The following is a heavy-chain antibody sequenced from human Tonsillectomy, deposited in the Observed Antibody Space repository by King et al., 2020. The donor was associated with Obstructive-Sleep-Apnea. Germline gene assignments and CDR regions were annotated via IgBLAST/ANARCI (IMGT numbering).Heavy chain of an antibody. CDR3: ARDLGYSYGIDY. D-gene: IGHD5-18*01. CDR1: GDSISTYY. J-gene: IGHJ4*02. CDR2: IYYSGST. V-gene: IGHV4-59*01. Sequence: QLQESGPGLVKPSETLSLTCTVSGDSISTYYWSWIRQPPGKGLEWIGYIYYSGSTSYNASLKSRVTISVDTSKNQFSLKLRSVTAADTAGYYCARDLGYSYGIDYWGQGTLVTVSS.